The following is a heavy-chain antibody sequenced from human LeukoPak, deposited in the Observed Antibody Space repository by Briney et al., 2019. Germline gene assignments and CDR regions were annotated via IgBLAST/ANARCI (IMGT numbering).Heavy chain of an antibody. CDR1: GYTFTSYG. CDR2: MNPNSGNT. D-gene: IGHD3-22*01. V-gene: IGHV1-8*02. Sequence: ASVKVSCKASGYTFTSYGINWVRQATGQGLEWMGWMNPNSGNTGYAQKFQGRVTMTRNTSISTAYMELSSLRSEDTAVYYCARGDYYDSSEDYWGQGTLVTVSS. J-gene: IGHJ4*02. CDR3: ARGDYYDSSEDY.